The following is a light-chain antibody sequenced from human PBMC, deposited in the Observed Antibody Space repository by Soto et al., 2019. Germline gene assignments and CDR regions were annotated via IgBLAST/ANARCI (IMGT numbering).Light chain of an antibody. CDR1: QSVSSN. Sequence: EIVMTQSPATLSVSPGERATLSCRASQSVSSNLAWYQQKPGQAPRLLIYGASTRATGVPARFSGSGSGTEFTLTISSLQSVDFAVYYCQQYNNWPQSFGQGTKVVIK. CDR2: GAS. J-gene: IGKJ1*01. V-gene: IGKV3-15*01. CDR3: QQYNNWPQS.